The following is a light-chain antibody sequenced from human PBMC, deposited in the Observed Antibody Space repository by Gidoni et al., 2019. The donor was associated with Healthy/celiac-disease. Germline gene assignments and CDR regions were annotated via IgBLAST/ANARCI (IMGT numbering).Light chain of an antibody. J-gene: IGKJ1*01. CDR2: GAS. Sequence: KAIHCCRNRKSVSSNVAWYQQKPRQSPRLLNYGASTRAAGIPGRCSGSGSGTECILTISSLQSEDVAVYYCQQYNNCPWTFGQXTKVEIK. CDR1: KSVSSN. V-gene: IGKV3-15*01. CDR3: QQYNNCPWT.